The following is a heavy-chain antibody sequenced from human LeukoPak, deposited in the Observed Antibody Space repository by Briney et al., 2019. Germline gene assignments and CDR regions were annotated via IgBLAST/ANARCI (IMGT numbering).Heavy chain of an antibody. CDR2: INHSGST. J-gene: IGHJ4*02. Sequence: PSETLSLTCAVYGGSFSSYYWSWIRQPPGKGLEWIGEINHSGSTNYNPSLKSRVTISVDTSKNQFSLKLSSVTAADTAVYYCARDRVYYYDSRKGFDYWGQGNLVTVSS. CDR1: GGSFSSYY. V-gene: IGHV4-34*01. CDR3: ARDRVYYYDSRKGFDY. D-gene: IGHD3-22*01.